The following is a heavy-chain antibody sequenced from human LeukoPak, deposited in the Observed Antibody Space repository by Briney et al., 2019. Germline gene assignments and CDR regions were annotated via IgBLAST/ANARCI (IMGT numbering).Heavy chain of an antibody. V-gene: IGHV3-66*01. CDR2: IYSGGST. J-gene: IGHJ1*01. D-gene: IGHD6-19*01. CDR3: ATPPTPYSSGWYVYFQH. CDR1: GFTVSSNY. Sequence: GGSLRLSCAASGFTVSSNYMSWVRQAPGKGLEWVSVIYSGGSTYYADSVKGRFTISRDNSKNTLYLQMNSLRAEDTAVYYCATPPTPYSSGWYVYFQHWGQGTLVTVSS.